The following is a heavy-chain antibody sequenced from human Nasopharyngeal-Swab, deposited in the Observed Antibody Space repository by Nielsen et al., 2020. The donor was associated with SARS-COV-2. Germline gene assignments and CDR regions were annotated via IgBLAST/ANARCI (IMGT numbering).Heavy chain of an antibody. J-gene: IGHJ6*02. D-gene: IGHD6-19*01. V-gene: IGHV3-66*01. CDR3: ARERRAYSSGDGYYYYGMDV. CDR1: GFTVSSNY. Sequence: GGSLRLSCAASGFTVSSNYISWVRQAPGKGLEWVSVIYSGGSTYYADSVKGRFTISRDNSKNTLYLQMNSLRAEDTAVYYCARERRAYSSGDGYYYYGMDVWGQGTTVTVSS. CDR2: IYSGGST.